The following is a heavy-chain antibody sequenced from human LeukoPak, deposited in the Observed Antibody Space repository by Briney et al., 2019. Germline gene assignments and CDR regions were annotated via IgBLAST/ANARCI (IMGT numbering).Heavy chain of an antibody. J-gene: IGHJ5*02. CDR1: GGSISYSSYY. D-gene: IGHD3-22*01. CDR3: ERRDYDSGGHYGPDNWCDP. CDR2: IYYSGNT. V-gene: IGHV4-31*03. Sequence: SETLSLTCSVSGGSISYSSYYWSWIRQHPGDGLEWIGYIYYSGNTYYNPSLTGRVTIPVDTSKNQFYLKMSSVTAADTAVYYCERRDYDSGGHYGPDNWCDPWVQGSQVTVSP.